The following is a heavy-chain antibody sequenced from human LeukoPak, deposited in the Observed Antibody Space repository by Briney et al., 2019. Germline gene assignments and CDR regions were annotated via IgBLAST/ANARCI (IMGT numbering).Heavy chain of an antibody. CDR1: GFTFSSYA. J-gene: IGHJ4*02. CDR2: ISGSGGST. V-gene: IGHV3-23*01. CDR3: VNQGWVWIYGGNAFDY. Sequence: GGSLRLSCAASGFTFSSYAMSWVRQAPGKGLEWVLAISGSGGSTYYADSVKGRFTISRDNSKNTLYLQMNSLRAEDTAVYYCVNQGWVWIYGGNAFDYWGQGTLVTVSS. D-gene: IGHD2-15*01.